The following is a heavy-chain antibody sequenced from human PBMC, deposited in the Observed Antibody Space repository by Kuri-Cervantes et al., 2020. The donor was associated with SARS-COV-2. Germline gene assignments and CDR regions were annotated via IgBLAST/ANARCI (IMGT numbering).Heavy chain of an antibody. Sequence: ASVKVSCKASGYTFTGYYMYWVRQAPGQGLEWMGWINPNSGGTNYAQKFQGRVTMTRDTSISTAYMELSRLRSDDTAVYYCARAAEDSSGYYYGVYDYWGQGTLVTVSS. CDR1: GYTFTGYY. CDR2: INPNSGGT. V-gene: IGHV1-2*02. J-gene: IGHJ4*02. CDR3: ARAAEDSSGYYYGVYDY. D-gene: IGHD3-22*01.